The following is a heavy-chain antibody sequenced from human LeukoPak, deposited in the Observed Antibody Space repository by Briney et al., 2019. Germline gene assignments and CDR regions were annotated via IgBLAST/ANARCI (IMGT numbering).Heavy chain of an antibody. CDR3: AGREVSPNGYFDH. Sequence: ASVKVSCKASGYTFTSYDFNWVRQATGQRPEWMGWMSPNSGDTGYAQKFQDRVTMTRNTSISTAYMELSSLRSDDTAVYYCAGREVSPNGYFDHWGQGTLVTVSS. D-gene: IGHD3-16*02. V-gene: IGHV1-8*01. CDR1: GYTFTSYD. J-gene: IGHJ4*02. CDR2: MSPNSGDT.